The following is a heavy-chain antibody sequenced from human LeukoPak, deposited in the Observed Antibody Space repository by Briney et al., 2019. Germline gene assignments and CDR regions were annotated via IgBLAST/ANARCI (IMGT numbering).Heavy chain of an antibody. CDR1: GGSISSYY. CDR3: ARGPGWYYFDY. CDR2: IYYSGST. V-gene: IGHV4-59*01. J-gene: IGHJ4*02. D-gene: IGHD6-19*01. Sequence: SETLSLTRTVSGGSISSYYWSWIRQPPGKGLEWIGYIYYSGSTNYNPSLKSRVTISVDTSKNQFSLKLSSVTAADTAVYYCARGPGWYYFDYWGQGTLVTVSS.